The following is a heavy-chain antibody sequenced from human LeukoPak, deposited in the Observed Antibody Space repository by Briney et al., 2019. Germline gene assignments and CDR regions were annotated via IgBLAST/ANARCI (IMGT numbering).Heavy chain of an antibody. D-gene: IGHD2-2*01. V-gene: IGHV3-48*02. J-gene: IGHJ4*02. Sequence: GGSLRLSCAASGFNFNTYAMNWVRQAPGKGVEWISYISSSSSTIYYADSVKGRFSISRDNANNSVYLEMNSPGDEDRAVYYCTRVGGYQLPKFDYWGRGTLVTVSS. CDR1: GFNFNTYA. CDR3: TRVGGYQLPKFDY. CDR2: ISSSSSTI.